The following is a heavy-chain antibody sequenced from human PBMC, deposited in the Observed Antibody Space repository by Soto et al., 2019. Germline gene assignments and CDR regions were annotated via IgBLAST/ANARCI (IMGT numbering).Heavy chain of an antibody. D-gene: IGHD3-10*01. CDR1: GGSIRSGGYY. CDR2: IYYSGST. CDR3: EIDKYYYGSGKDGMDV. Sequence: SETLSLTCTVSGGSIRSGGYYWSWSRQHPGKGLEWIGYIYYSGSTYYNPSLKSRVTISVDTSKNQFSLNLSPVTAADTAVYYCEIDKYYYGSGKDGMDVWGQGTTVTVSS. J-gene: IGHJ6*02. V-gene: IGHV4-31*03.